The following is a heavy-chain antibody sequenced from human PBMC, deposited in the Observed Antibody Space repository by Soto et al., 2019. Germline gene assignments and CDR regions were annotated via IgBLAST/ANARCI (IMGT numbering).Heavy chain of an antibody. CDR1: GGTFSSYA. J-gene: IGHJ6*02. V-gene: IGHV1-69*13. CDR3: ASGSYYKTAQPGNNYYYYGMDV. CDR2: IIPIFGTA. Sequence: GASVKVSCKASGGTFSSYAISWVRQAPGQGLEWMGGIIPIFGTANYAQKFQGRVTITADESTSTAYMELSSLRSGDTAVYYCASGSYYKTAQPGNNYYYYGMDVWGQGTKVTVS. D-gene: IGHD3-10*01.